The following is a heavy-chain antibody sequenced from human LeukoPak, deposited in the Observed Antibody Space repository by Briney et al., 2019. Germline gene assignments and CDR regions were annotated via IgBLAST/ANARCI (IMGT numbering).Heavy chain of an antibody. J-gene: IGHJ4*02. CDR2: ISSSSSTI. D-gene: IGHD6-6*01. CDR3: ASVREYSSSSGFDY. CDR1: GFTFSSYS. V-gene: IGHV3-48*01. Sequence: GGSLRLSCAASGFTFSSYSMNWVRQAPGKGLEWVSHISSSSSTIYYADSVKGRFTISRDNAKNSLYLQMNSLRAEDTAVYYCASVREYSSSSGFDYWGQGTLVTVSS.